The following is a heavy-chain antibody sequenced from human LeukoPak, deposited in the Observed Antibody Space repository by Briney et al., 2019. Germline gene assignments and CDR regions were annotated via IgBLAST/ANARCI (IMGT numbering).Heavy chain of an antibody. J-gene: IGHJ4*02. V-gene: IGHV3-7*01. D-gene: IGHD3-16*01. CDR2: IKQDGSEK. CDR3: ARGPWGLPFCY. Sequence: PGGSLRLSCAASGFTFSSYWMSWVRQAPGKGLEWVANIKQDGSEKYYVDSVKGRFTISRDNAKNSLYLQMNRLRAEDTAVYYCARGPWGLPFCYRGQGNLVNVSS. CDR1: GFTFSSYW.